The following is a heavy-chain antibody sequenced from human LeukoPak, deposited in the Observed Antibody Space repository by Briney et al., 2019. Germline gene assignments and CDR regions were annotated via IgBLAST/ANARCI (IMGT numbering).Heavy chain of an antibody. CDR1: GGSVSSGSYY. J-gene: IGHJ4*02. Sequence: PSETLSLTCTVSGGSVSSGSYYWSWIRQPAGKRLEWIGHIYSNGSTSNNPSLKSRVTISGDTSKNQFSLKLSSLTAADTAVYYCARAEYYYGSGSFDLWGQGTLVTVSS. V-gene: IGHV4-61*10. CDR3: ARAEYYYGSGSFDL. CDR2: IYSNGST. D-gene: IGHD3-10*01.